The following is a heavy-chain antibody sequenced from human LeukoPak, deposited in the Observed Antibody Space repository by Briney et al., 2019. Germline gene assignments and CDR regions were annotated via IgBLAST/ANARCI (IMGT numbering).Heavy chain of an antibody. CDR3: ARVWEVVSTDGGYYYYYMDV. CDR2: INTNTGNP. CDR1: GYTFSAYC. Sequence: ASVKVSCKASGYTFSAYCMHWVRQAPGQGLEWMGWINTNTGNPTYAQGFTGRFVFSLDTSVSTAYLQISSLKAEDTAVYYCARVWEVVSTDGGYYYYYMDVWGKGTTVTVSS. D-gene: IGHD1-26*01. J-gene: IGHJ6*03. V-gene: IGHV7-4-1*02.